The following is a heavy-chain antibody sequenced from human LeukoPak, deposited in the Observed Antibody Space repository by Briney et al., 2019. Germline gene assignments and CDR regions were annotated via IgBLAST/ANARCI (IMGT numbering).Heavy chain of an antibody. J-gene: IGHJ3*01. CDR1: GFXFRGSA. Sequence: GGSLRLSCVASGFXFRGSAISWVRQAPGKGLDWVSLISYDGNNAYYADSVRGRFTISRDNSKDTLYLEMNSLRAEDTAIYYCARDIQLSTWGLGTMVTVSS. V-gene: IGHV3-23*01. D-gene: IGHD5-24*01. CDR2: ISYDGNNA. CDR3: ARDIQLST.